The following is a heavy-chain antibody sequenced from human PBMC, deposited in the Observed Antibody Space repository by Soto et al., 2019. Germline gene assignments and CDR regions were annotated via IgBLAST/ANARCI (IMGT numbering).Heavy chain of an antibody. J-gene: IGHJ4*02. Sequence: SETLSLTCTVSGGSISSYYWSWIRQPPGKGLEWIGYIYYSGSTNYNPSLKSRVTISVDTSKNQFSLKLSSVTAADTAVYYCARGRMDLNWHQHIDYWGPGTLVTVSS. CDR2: IYYSGST. V-gene: IGHV4-59*01. CDR3: ARGRMDLNWHQHIDY. D-gene: IGHD1-1*01. CDR1: GGSISSYY.